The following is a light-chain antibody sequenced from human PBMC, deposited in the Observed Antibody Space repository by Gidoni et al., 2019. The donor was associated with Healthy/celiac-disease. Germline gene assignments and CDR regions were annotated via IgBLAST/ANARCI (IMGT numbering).Light chain of an antibody. J-gene: IGKJ2*01. CDR2: DAS. CDR3: QQRGSWLPEYT. V-gene: IGKV3-11*01. Sequence: EIVLTQSPATLSLSPGERATLPCRASQSVSSYLAWYQQKPGQAPRLLIYDASSRATGIPARFSGSGSGTDFTLTISSLEPEDFAVYYCQQRGSWLPEYTFGQGTKLEIK. CDR1: QSVSSY.